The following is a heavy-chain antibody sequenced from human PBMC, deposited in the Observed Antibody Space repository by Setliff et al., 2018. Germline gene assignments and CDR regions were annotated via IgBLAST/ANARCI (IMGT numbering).Heavy chain of an antibody. D-gene: IGHD2-21*01. J-gene: IGHJ6*02. Sequence: GASVKVSCKASGYTFTDYYIHWVRQAPGQGLEWMGRINPDSGGTNYAQKFQGRVTMTRDTAVYYCARDENCGGGTCHIYYHHGMDVWGQGTTVTVSS. CDR2: INPDSGGT. CDR1: GYTFTDYY. CDR3: GMDV. V-gene: IGHV1-2*05.